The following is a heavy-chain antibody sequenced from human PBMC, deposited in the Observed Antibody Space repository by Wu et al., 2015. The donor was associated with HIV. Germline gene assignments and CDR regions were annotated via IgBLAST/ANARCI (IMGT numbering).Heavy chain of an antibody. CDR1: GGTLRRDA. Sequence: QVQLVQSGAEVKKPGSSVKVSCKASGGTLRRDAFRWLRQAPGQGLEWMGGIIPIFNTPNYAQKFQGRVTITTDESTGTVYMELSSLRSEDTAVYYCAGRTRANFFGLDVWGQGTTVIVSS. V-gene: IGHV1-69*05. CDR2: IIPIFNTP. CDR3: AGRTRANFFGLDV. J-gene: IGHJ6*02.